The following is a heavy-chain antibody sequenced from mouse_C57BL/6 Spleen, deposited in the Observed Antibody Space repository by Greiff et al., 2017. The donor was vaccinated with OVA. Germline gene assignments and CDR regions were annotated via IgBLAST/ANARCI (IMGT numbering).Heavy chain of an antibody. D-gene: IGHD2-2*01. CDR2: ISNLAYSI. CDR1: GFTFSDYG. V-gene: IGHV5-15*01. CDR3: ARHEGGYDDWYFDD. J-gene: IGHJ1*03. Sequence: EVKLMESGGGLVQPGGSLKLSCAASGFTFSDYGMAWVRQAPRKGPEWVAFISNLAYSIYYADTVTGRFTISRENANNTLYLELSSLRSEDTAMYDGARHEGGYDDWYFDDWGKGTTVTVSS.